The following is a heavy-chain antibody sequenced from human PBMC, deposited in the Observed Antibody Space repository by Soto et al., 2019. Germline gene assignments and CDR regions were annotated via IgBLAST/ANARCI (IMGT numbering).Heavy chain of an antibody. CDR2: ISWNSGSI. CDR3: EKDSAALVTMSEGALDY. J-gene: IGHJ4*02. Sequence: EAQLVESGGGLVQPDRSLRLSCAASGFIFDDYAMHWVRQAPGKGLEWVSGISWNSGSIGYADSVKGRFTISRDNAKNARHLQMKSLRPEDTALYYCEKDSAALVTMSEGALDYWGQGTLVTVSS. CDR1: GFIFDDYA. D-gene: IGHD2-21*02. V-gene: IGHV3-9*01.